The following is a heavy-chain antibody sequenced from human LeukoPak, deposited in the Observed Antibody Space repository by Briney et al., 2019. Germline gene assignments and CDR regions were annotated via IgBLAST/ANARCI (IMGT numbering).Heavy chain of an antibody. CDR2: IYYSGST. V-gene: IGHV4-59*01. CDR1: GGSISSYY. J-gene: IGHJ4*02. D-gene: IGHD3-3*01. CDR3: ARVSLEREWLSEYYFDY. Sequence: SETLSLTCTVSGGSISSYYWSWIRQPPGKGLEWIGYIYYSGSTNYNPSLKSRVTISVDTSKDQFSLKLSSVTAADMAVYYCARVSLEREWLSEYYFDYWGQGTLVTVSS.